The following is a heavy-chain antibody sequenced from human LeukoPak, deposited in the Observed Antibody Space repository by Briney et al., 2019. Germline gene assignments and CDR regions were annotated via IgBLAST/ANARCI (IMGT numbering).Heavy chain of an antibody. CDR2: IYTSGST. D-gene: IGHD2-15*01. CDR3: ARDNPYVVVVAATPSYYFDY. Sequence: SETLSLACTVSGGSISSYYWSWIRQPAGRGLEWIGRIYTSGSTNYNPSLKSRVTMSVDTSKNQFSLKLSSVTAADTAVYYCARDNPYVVVVAATPSYYFDYWGQGTLVTVSS. CDR1: GGSISSYY. J-gene: IGHJ4*01. V-gene: IGHV4-4*07.